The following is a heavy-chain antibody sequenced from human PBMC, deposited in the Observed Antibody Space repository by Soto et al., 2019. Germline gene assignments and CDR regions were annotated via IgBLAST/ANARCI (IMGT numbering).Heavy chain of an antibody. D-gene: IGHD4-4*01. Sequence: GASVKVSCKASGYTFTSYYMHWVRQAPGQGLEWMGIINPSGGSTSYAQKFQGRVTMTRDTSTSTVYMELSSLRSEVTAVYYCARYTSNDPFGIWGQGTMFTVSS. CDR1: GYTFTSYY. J-gene: IGHJ3*02. V-gene: IGHV1-46*01. CDR2: INPSGGST. CDR3: ARYTSNDPFGI.